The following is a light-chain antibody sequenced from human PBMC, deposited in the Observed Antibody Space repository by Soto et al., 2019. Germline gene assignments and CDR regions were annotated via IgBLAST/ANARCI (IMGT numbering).Light chain of an antibody. CDR3: QQYYSYSPLT. Sequence: DIQMTQSPSTLSASVGDRVTVTCRASQSVRDWVAWYQQQAGRAPRLLIYKASSLQSGVPSRFSGSGFGTEFTLTISSLQPDDLASYYCQQYYSYSPLTFGGGTKVDIK. CDR1: QSVRDW. J-gene: IGKJ4*01. V-gene: IGKV1-5*03. CDR2: KAS.